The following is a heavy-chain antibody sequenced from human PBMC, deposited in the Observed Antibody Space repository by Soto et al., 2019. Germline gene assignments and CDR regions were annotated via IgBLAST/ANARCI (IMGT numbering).Heavy chain of an antibody. CDR3: ARERADIVVAPVATSGMDV. CDR1: GFDFKTYA. V-gene: IGHV3-30*04. CDR2: ISADGSDA. D-gene: IGHD2-2*01. Sequence: QEQLLASGGAVVQPGKSLRLSCVASGFDFKTYAMNWVRQVPGRGLEWLAVISADGSDAYYTASVKGRFTIARDNSKNSLFLEVHSLRVEDTAVYYCARERADIVVAPVATSGMDVWGQGTAVTVSS. J-gene: IGHJ6*02.